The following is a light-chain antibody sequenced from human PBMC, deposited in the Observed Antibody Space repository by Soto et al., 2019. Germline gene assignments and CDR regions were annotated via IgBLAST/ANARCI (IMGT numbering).Light chain of an antibody. J-gene: IGKJ5*01. CDR3: QHRSNWPKIT. Sequence: IVLTQSPATLSWSPGERATLSCRASQSVSSYLAWYQHKPGQAPRLLIYDASNRATGIPARFSGSGSGTDFTLTISSLEPEDFAVYYCQHRSNWPKITFGQGTRLEIK. CDR2: DAS. CDR1: QSVSSY. V-gene: IGKV3-11*01.